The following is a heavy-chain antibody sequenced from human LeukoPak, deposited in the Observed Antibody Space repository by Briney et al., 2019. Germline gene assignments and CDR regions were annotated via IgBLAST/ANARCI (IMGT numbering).Heavy chain of an antibody. Sequence: SQTLSLTCTVSSGSISSGDYDWSWIRQPPGKGLEWIGYIYYSGSTYYNPSLKSRVTISVDTSKNQFSLNLRSVTAADTAVYYCARVGEYCGGDCYSVKYWGQGTLVTVSS. CDR2: IYYSGST. CDR1: SGSISSGDYD. V-gene: IGHV4-30-4*08. J-gene: IGHJ4*02. CDR3: ARVGEYCGGDCYSVKY. D-gene: IGHD2-21*01.